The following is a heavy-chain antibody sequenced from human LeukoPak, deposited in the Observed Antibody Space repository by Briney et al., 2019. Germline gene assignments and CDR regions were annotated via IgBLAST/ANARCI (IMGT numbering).Heavy chain of an antibody. CDR2: IYYSGST. D-gene: IGHD3-10*01. V-gene: IGHV4-61*01. J-gene: IGHJ4*02. CDR3: ARGTGYFDY. Sequence: PSETLSLTCTVSGGSVSSGSYYWTWIRQPPGKGLEWIGYIYYSGSTNYNPSLKSRVTISVDTSKNQFSLKLSSVTAADTAVYYCARGTGYFDYWGQGTLVTVSS. CDR1: GGSVSSGSYY.